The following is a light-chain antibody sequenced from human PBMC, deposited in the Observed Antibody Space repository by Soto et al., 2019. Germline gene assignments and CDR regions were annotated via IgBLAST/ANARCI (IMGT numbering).Light chain of an antibody. Sequence: EIVLTQSPGTLSLSPGDRATLSCRASQSASSSYLAWYQQKPGQAPRLLIYGASSRATGIPDRFSGSGSGTDFILTISRLEPEDFAVHYCQQYRSSPLTFGGGTKVEIK. V-gene: IGKV3-20*01. CDR1: QSASSSY. CDR3: QQYRSSPLT. J-gene: IGKJ4*01. CDR2: GAS.